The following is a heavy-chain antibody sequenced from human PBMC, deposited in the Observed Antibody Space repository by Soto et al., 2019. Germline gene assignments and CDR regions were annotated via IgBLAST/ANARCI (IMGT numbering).Heavy chain of an antibody. D-gene: IGHD6-13*01. V-gene: IGHV3-48*01. CDR1: GFTFSSYS. CDR2: ISSSSSTI. Sequence: EVQLVESGGGLVQPGGSLRLSCAASGFTFSSYSMNWVRQAPGKGLEWVSYISSSSSTIYYADSVKGRFTISRDNAKNALYLQMNILRAEDTAVYYCARQPERIAEIGWFDPWGHGTLVTVSS. CDR3: ARQPERIAEIGWFDP. J-gene: IGHJ5*02.